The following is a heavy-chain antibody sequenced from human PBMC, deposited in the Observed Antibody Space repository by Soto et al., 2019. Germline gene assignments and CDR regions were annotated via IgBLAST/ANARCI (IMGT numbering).Heavy chain of an antibody. D-gene: IGHD3-22*01. CDR2: ILPVFDEL. V-gene: IGHV1-69*01. J-gene: IGHJ4*02. Sequence: QMQLVQSESEVKKPGSSVKVACKVSVGTFKNYAISWVRQDPGQGHQGVGGILPVFDELNYAQKLQGRVTITADEGTSTDHLELCSLTSEYTAFYFCARASDTSGYYYWGQGTLVTVSS. CDR3: ARASDTSGYYY. CDR1: VGTFKNYA.